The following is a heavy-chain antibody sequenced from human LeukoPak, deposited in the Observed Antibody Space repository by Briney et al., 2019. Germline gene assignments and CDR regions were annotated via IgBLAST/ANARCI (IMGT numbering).Heavy chain of an antibody. D-gene: IGHD6-13*01. Sequence: SETLSLTCTVSGGSISSGGYYWSWIRQHPGKGLEWIGYIYYSGSTYYNPSLKSRVTISVDTSKNQFSLKLSSVTAADTAVYYCARAADSSSWYHTLGYWGQGTLVTVSS. CDR1: GGSISSGGYY. V-gene: IGHV4-31*03. CDR2: IYYSGST. J-gene: IGHJ4*02. CDR3: ARAADSSSWYHTLGY.